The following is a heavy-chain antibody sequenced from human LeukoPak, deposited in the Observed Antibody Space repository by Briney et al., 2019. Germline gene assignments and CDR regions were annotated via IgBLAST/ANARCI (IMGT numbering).Heavy chain of an antibody. CDR3: AELGITMIGGV. D-gene: IGHD3-10*02. Sequence: GGSLRLSCAVSGFTFSNDWMHWVRQAPGKGLEWVSYISSSGSTIYYADSVKGRFTISRDNAKNSLYLQMNSLRAEDTAVYYCAELGITMIGGVWGKGTTVTISS. V-gene: IGHV3-48*04. CDR1: GFTFSNDW. CDR2: ISSSGSTI. J-gene: IGHJ6*04.